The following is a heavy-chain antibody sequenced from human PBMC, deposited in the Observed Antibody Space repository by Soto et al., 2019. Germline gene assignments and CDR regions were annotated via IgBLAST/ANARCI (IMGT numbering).Heavy chain of an antibody. Sequence: AASMQVSCKASGYTFTSYDINWVRQATGQGLEWMGWMNPNSGNTGYAQKFQGRVTMTRNTSISTAYMELSSLRSEDTAVYYCARGVGLRFLEWCTTQYYYHYGMDVWGQGTTVTAS. V-gene: IGHV1-8*01. CDR1: GYTFTSYD. CDR3: ARGVGLRFLEWCTTQYYYHYGMDV. D-gene: IGHD3-3*01. CDR2: MNPNSGNT. J-gene: IGHJ6*02.